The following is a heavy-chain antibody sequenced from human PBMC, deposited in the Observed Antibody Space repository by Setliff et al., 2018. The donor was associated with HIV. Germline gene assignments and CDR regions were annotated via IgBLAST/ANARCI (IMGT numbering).Heavy chain of an antibody. CDR2: VGAVGAPT. Sequence: LRLSCAASGFTFSSYGMHWVRQAPGKGLEWVSTVGAVGAPTHYAESVKGRFTISKDNSKDTLYLQMSGLRDEDTALYYCAKVFDYGIDGFDIWGQGTLVTVSS. CDR3: AKVFDYGIDGFDI. V-gene: IGHV3-23*01. CDR1: GFTFSSYG. J-gene: IGHJ3*02. D-gene: IGHD4-17*01.